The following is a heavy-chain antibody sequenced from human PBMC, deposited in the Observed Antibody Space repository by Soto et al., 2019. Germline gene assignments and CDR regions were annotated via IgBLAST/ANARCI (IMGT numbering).Heavy chain of an antibody. CDR1: GFTFSSYD. J-gene: IGHJ3*02. CDR3: ARDSKWFGELSHAFDI. Sequence: GGSLRLSCAASGFTFSSYDMHWVRQATGKGLEWVSAIGTAGDTYYPGSVKGRFTISRENSKNTLYLQMNSLRAEDTAVYYCARDSKWFGELSHAFDIWGQGTMVTVSS. V-gene: IGHV3-13*01. D-gene: IGHD3-10*01. CDR2: IGTAGDT.